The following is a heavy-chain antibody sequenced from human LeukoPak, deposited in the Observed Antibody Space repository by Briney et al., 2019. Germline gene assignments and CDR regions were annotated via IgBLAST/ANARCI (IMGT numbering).Heavy chain of an antibody. CDR3: ARFERDTAMVRVDP. CDR1: GYTFTSYD. J-gene: IGHJ5*02. V-gene: IGHV1-8*01. D-gene: IGHD5-18*01. Sequence: ASVKVSCKASGYTFTSYDINWVRRATGQGLEWMGWMNPNSGNTGYAQKFQGRVTMTRNTSISTAYMELSSLRSEDTAVYYCARFERDTAMVRVDPWGQGTLVTVSS. CDR2: MNPNSGNT.